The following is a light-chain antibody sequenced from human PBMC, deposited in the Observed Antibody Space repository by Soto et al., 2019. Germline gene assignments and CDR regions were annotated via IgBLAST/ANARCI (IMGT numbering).Light chain of an antibody. CDR3: QQYGTSPPGT. CDR2: RAS. CDR1: QSISTS. V-gene: IGKV1-39*01. Sequence: DIQMTQSPSSLSASVGDRVTFSCRASQSISTSLNWYQQKAGKAPKLLIYRASTRATGVPDRFSGSGSGTDFTHTISRLEPEDFAVYYCQQYGTSPPGTFGQGTKVDIK. J-gene: IGKJ1*01.